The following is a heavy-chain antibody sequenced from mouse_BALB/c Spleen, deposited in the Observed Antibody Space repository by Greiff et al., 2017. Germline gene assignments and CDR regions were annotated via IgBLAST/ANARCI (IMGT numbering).Heavy chain of an antibody. Sequence: VQLQQSGPSLVKPSQTLSLTCSVTGDSITSGYWNWIRKFPGNKLEYMGYISYSGSTYYNPSLKSRISITRDTSKNQYYLQLNSVTTEDTATYYCARYDSSGYYFDYWGQGTTLTVSS. V-gene: IGHV3-8*02. CDR3: ARYDSSGYYFDY. CDR2: ISYSGST. J-gene: IGHJ2*01. D-gene: IGHD3-2*01. CDR1: GDSITSGY.